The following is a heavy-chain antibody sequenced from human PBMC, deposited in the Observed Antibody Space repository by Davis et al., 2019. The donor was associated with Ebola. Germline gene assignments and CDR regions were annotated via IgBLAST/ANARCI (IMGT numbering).Heavy chain of an antibody. V-gene: IGHV3-23*01. CDR3: AKSFLITGSHMSEFRGVDY. Sequence: PGGSLRLSCVASEFTFSNYGMTWVRQAPGKGLEWVSSISSGWTAPYYADSVKGRFTISRDNSKNTLSLQMDSLRADDTAVYYCAKSFLITGSHMSEFRGVDYWGQGTVVTVSS. D-gene: IGHD2-8*02. CDR1: EFTFSNYG. CDR2: ISSGWTAP. J-gene: IGHJ4*02.